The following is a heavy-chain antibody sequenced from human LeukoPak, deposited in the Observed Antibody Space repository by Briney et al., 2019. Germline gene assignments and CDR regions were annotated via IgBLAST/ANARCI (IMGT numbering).Heavy chain of an antibody. CDR1: GGSISSYY. D-gene: IGHD3-22*01. CDR3: ARRAAYYYDSSGSLLYYYMDV. J-gene: IGHJ6*03. V-gene: IGHV4-4*09. Sequence: SETLFLTCTVSGGSISSYYWSWVRQPPGKGLEWIGYIYTSGSTNYNPSLKSRVTISVDTSKNQFSLKLSSVTAADTAVYYCARRAAYYYDSSGSLLYYYMDVWGKGTTVTVSS. CDR2: IYTSGST.